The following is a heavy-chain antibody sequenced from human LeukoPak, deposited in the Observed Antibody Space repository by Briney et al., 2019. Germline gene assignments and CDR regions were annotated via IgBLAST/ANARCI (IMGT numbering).Heavy chain of an antibody. CDR2: ISGSDGRT. D-gene: IGHD1-26*01. CDR3: AKDLIVGATSPYYFDS. Sequence: GSLRLSCAASGFTFSSYAMTWVRQAPGKGLEWVSSISGSDGRTYYADSVKGRFIISRDNSKNTLHLQMNSLRAEDTAIYYCAKDLIVGATSPYYFDSWGQGTLVTVSS. V-gene: IGHV3-23*01. CDR1: GFTFSSYA. J-gene: IGHJ4*02.